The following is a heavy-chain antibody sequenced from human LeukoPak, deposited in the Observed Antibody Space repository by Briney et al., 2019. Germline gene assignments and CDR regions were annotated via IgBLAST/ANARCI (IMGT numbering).Heavy chain of an antibody. Sequence: PGGSLRLSCAASKFTFSSYGMHWVRQAPGNGLEWVAFIRYDGSDKYYAESVKGRFTISRDNSKNTLYLQMDNLRAEDTAVYYCATDDGGHYYGSGSLRYWGQGTLVTVSS. CDR1: KFTFSSYG. CDR2: IRYDGSDK. V-gene: IGHV3-30*02. CDR3: ATDDGGHYYGSGSLRY. J-gene: IGHJ4*02. D-gene: IGHD3-10*01.